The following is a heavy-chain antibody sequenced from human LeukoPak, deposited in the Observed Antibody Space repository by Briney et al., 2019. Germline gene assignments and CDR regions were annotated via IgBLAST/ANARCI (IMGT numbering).Heavy chain of an antibody. J-gene: IGHJ4*02. CDR1: GGSISSYY. Sequence: SETLSLTCTVSGGSISSYYWSWIRQPPGKGLEWIGYIYYSGSTNYNPSLKSRVTISVDTSKNQFSLRLTSVTAADTAVYYCARHRLSTSSGEGPTFFDFWGQGTQVTVSS. D-gene: IGHD6-6*01. CDR2: IYYSGST. CDR3: ARHRLSTSSGEGPTFFDF. V-gene: IGHV4-59*08.